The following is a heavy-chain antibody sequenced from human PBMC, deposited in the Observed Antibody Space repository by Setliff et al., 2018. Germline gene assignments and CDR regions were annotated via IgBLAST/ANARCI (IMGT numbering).Heavy chain of an antibody. Sequence: SETLSLTCAVYGGSFSGYYWIWIRQPPGKGLEWIGEINDSGSTYYNPSLKSRVSISVDTSKNQFSLKLSSVTAADTAVYYCARESRYYYDNLGTLDYWGQGTLVTVSS. V-gene: IGHV4-34*01. CDR1: GGSFSGYY. CDR3: ARESRYYYDNLGTLDY. D-gene: IGHD3-22*01. J-gene: IGHJ4*02. CDR2: INDSGST.